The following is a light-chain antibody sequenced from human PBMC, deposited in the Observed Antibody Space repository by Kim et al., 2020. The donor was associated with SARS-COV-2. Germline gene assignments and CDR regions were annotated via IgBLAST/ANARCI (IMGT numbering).Light chain of an antibody. J-gene: IGKJ1*01. CDR3: QQYKTFPWT. CDR1: ENVNDW. Sequence: ASVGDRVTITCRASENVNDWLAWYQLKPGRAPKLLIRKASTLESGVSSKFSGSGSGTVFTLTISRLQRDDFATYHCQQYKTFPWTFGQGTKVDIK. CDR2: KAS. V-gene: IGKV1-5*03.